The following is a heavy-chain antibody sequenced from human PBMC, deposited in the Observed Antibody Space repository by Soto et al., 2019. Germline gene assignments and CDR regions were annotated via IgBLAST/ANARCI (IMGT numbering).Heavy chain of an antibody. CDR1: GFTFGTYS. Sequence: GGSLRLSCAASGFTFGTYSMIWVRQAPGKGLEWVSFISETGSTIYYADSVKGRLTISRDNAKNSLYLQMNSLRHEDTAVYYCARHPGSSMVRGVIYNYYGMDVWGQGTTVTVSS. V-gene: IGHV3-48*02. D-gene: IGHD3-10*01. J-gene: IGHJ6*02. CDR3: ARHPGSSMVRGVIYNYYGMDV. CDR2: ISETGSTI.